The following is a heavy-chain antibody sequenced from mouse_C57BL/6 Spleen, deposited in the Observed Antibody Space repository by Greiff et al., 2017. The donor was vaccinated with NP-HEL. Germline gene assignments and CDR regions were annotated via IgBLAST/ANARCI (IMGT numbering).Heavy chain of an antibody. D-gene: IGHD1-1*01. J-gene: IGHJ1*03. CDR2: LDPSDSYT. Sequence: VQLQQPGAELVMPGASVKLSCKASGYTFTSYWMHWVKQRPGQGLEWIGELDPSDSYTNYNQKFKGKSTLTVDKSSSTAYMQLSSLTSEDSAVYYCARYYYGSSYWYFDVWGTGTTVTVSS. CDR1: GYTFTSYW. CDR3: ARYYYGSSYWYFDV. V-gene: IGHV1-69*01.